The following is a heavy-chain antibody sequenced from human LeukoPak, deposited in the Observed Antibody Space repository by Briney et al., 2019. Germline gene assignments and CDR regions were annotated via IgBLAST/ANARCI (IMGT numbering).Heavy chain of an antibody. V-gene: IGHV1-3*01. CDR3: AKSPLPAMVRGVTGDFDY. J-gene: IGHJ4*02. CDR1: GYTFTSYA. Sequence: ASVKVSCKASGYTFTSYAMHWVRQAPGQRLEWMGWINAGNGNTKYSQKFQGRVTITRDTSASTAYMELSSLRSEDTAVYYCAKSPLPAMVRGVTGDFDYWGQGTLVTVSS. CDR2: INAGNGNT. D-gene: IGHD3-10*01.